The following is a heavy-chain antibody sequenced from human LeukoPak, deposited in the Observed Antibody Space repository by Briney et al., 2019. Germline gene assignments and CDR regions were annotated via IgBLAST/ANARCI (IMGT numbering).Heavy chain of an antibody. V-gene: IGHV1-2*02. Sequence: GASVKLSCKASGSTFTDYYMHWVRQAPGQGLGWMGWINLNSGGTNFAQRFQGRVTMTRVTSISTAYMDMSRLISDDTAVYYCARDGGYCTGGSCWYFDHWGQGTLVTVSS. CDR3: ARDGGYCTGGSCWYFDH. J-gene: IGHJ4*02. D-gene: IGHD2-15*01. CDR1: GSTFTDYY. CDR2: INLNSGGT.